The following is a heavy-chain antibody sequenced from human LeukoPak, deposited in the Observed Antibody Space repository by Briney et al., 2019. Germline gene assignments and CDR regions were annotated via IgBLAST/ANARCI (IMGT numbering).Heavy chain of an antibody. CDR3: ARNRLGQFDY. Sequence: ASVKVSCKTSGYTFTSYYMHWVRQAPGQGLEWMGIINPSGGSTSYAQKFQGRVTMTRDMSTSTVYMELSSLRSEDTAVYYCARNRLGQFDYWGQGTLVTVSS. J-gene: IGHJ4*02. CDR2: INPSGGST. CDR1: GYTFTSYY. V-gene: IGHV1-46*01. D-gene: IGHD1-26*01.